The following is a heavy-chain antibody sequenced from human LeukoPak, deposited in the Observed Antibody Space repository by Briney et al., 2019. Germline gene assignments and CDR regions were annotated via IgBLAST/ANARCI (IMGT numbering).Heavy chain of an antibody. Sequence: GASVKVSCKVSGYTLTELSMHWVRQAPGKGLEWMGGSDPEDGETIYAQKFQGRVTMTEDTSTDTAYMELSSLRSEDTAVYYCATPSVGGSFPGYSSSSKDPYFDYWGQGTLVTVSS. D-gene: IGHD6-13*01. J-gene: IGHJ4*02. CDR1: GYTLTELS. CDR2: SDPEDGET. CDR3: ATPSVGGSFPGYSSSSKDPYFDY. V-gene: IGHV1-24*01.